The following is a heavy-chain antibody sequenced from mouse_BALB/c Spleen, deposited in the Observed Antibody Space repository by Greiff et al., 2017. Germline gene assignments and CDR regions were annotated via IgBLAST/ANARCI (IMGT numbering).Heavy chain of an antibody. CDR1: GYAFTNYL. CDR3: ARRLGAMDY. D-gene: IGHD4-1*01. CDR2: INPGSGGT. Sequence: QVQLQQSGAELVRPGTSVKVSCKASGYAFTNYLIEWVKQRPGQGLEWIGVINPGSGGTNYNEKFKGKATLTADKSSSTAYMQLSSLTSDDSAVYFCARRLGAMDYWGQGTSGTVSS. V-gene: IGHV1-54*01. J-gene: IGHJ4*01.